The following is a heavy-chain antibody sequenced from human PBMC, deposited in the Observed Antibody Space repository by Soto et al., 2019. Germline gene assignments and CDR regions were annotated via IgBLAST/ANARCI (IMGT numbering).Heavy chain of an antibody. J-gene: IGHJ3*02. V-gene: IGHV3-23*01. Sequence: GGSLRLSCAASGFTFSSYAMGWVSQAPGKGLEWVSAISGSGGSTYYADSVKGRFTISRDNSKNTLYLQMNSLRAEDTAVYYCAKDRGRSKVFDAFDIWGQGTMVTVSS. CDR3: AKDRGRSKVFDAFDI. CDR1: GFTFSSYA. CDR2: ISGSGGST.